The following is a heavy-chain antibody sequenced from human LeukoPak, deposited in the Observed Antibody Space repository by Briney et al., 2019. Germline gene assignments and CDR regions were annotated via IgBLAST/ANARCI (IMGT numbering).Heavy chain of an antibody. CDR2: IHYTGST. CDR1: GGSTSGSY. D-gene: IGHD1-26*01. V-gene: IGHV4-59*01. CDR3: ARTGYGRDYYGMDV. J-gene: IGHJ6*02. Sequence: SETLSLTCSVSGGSTSGSYWSWVRQPPGKGLQWIGYIHYTGSTDYNPSLKSRVTISIDTPKNQVSLRVTSVTAADTAVYYCARTGYGRDYYGMDVWGQGTTVTVSS.